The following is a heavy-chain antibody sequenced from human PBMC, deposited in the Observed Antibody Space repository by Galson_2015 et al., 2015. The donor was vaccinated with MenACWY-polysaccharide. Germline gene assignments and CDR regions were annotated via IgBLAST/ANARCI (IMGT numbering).Heavy chain of an antibody. CDR1: GFTFANYA. J-gene: IGHJ5*02. CDR2: IGGSGTT. CDR3: AKSNSGSICTSCWACWFDP. V-gene: IGHV3-23*01. D-gene: IGHD2-15*01. Sequence: SLRLSCAASGFTFANYAMNWVRQAPGKGLEWVSSIGGSGTTYYADSVKGRFTISRDNSKNMVYLQMNSLRAEDTAIYYCAKSNSGSICTSCWACWFDPWGQGSLVTVSS.